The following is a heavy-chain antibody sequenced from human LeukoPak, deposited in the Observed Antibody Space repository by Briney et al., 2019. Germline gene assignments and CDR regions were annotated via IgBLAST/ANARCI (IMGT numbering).Heavy chain of an antibody. Sequence: GGSLRLSCAASGFTFSNAWMSWVRQAPGKGLEWVGRIQSKTDGGTTDYAAPVKGRFTISRDDSKNTLYLQMNSLKTEDTAVYYCTTDPSYSSSWYYWFDPWGQGTLVTVSS. CDR3: TTDPSYSSSWYYWFDP. CDR1: GFTFSNAW. D-gene: IGHD6-13*01. J-gene: IGHJ5*02. V-gene: IGHV3-15*01. CDR2: IQSKTDGGTT.